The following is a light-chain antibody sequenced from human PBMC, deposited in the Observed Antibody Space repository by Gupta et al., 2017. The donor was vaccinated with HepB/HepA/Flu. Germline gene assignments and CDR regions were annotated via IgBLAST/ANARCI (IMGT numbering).Light chain of an antibody. CDR3: QSADSSGTYPV. V-gene: IGLV3-25*03. J-gene: IGLJ2*01. CDR2: KDS. Sequence: SYELTQPPSVSVSPGPTARIPCSGDALPKQYAYWYQQKPGQAPVLVIYKDSERPSGIPERFSGSSSGTTVTLTISGVQAEDEADYYCQSADSSGTYPVFGGGTKLTVL. CDR1: ALPKQY.